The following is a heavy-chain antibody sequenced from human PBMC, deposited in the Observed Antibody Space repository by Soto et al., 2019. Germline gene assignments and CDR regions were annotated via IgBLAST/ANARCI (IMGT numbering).Heavy chain of an antibody. CDR1: GFTFDDYA. CDR3: ARLRSDVSGGAKTNWFDP. D-gene: IGHD3-10*01. V-gene: IGHV3-9*01. CDR2: INWNSDNM. Sequence: GGSLRLSCVASGFTFDDYAMHWVRQVPGKGLEWVSGINWNSDNMDYADSVKGRFTISRDNAENTLSLHMSSLTTDDTAFDYCARLRSDVSGGAKTNWFDPWGPGTLVTVSS. J-gene: IGHJ5*02.